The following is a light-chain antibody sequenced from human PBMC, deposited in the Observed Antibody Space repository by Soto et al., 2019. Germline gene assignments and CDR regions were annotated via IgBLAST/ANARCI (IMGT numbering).Light chain of an antibody. CDR3: QQYRT. J-gene: IGKJ1*01. Sequence: DSQMTQSPSSRSASVGDRVTISCRGSQGISSWLAWYQQKPGKAPRLLIYKASSLASGVPSRFSGSGSGTEFTLTISSLQPDDFATYYCQQYRTFGQGTKVDIK. V-gene: IGKV1-5*03. CDR2: KAS. CDR1: QGISSW.